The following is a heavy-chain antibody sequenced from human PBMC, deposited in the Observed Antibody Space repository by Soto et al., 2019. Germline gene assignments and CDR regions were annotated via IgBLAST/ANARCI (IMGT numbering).Heavy chain of an antibody. CDR2: ISSSSTI. CDR3: ARGPYYYDSSGPWGYFAP. D-gene: IGHD3-22*01. V-gene: IGHV3-48*01. CDR1: GFTFSSYS. Sequence: GSLRLSCAASGFTFSSYSMKWVRQAPEKGLEWVSYISSSSTIYYADSVKGRFTISRDNAKNSLYLQMNSLRAEDTAVYYCARGPYYYDSSGPWGYFAPWGRGTLVTVSS. J-gene: IGHJ2*01.